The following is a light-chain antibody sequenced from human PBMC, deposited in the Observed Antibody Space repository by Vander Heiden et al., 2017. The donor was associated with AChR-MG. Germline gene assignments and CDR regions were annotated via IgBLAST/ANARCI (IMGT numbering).Light chain of an antibody. CDR1: SSNIPPGYD. CDR3: QSYDSGLSGSGV. J-gene: IGLJ3*02. CDR2: ANN. Sequence: QPVLTQPPSVSGAPGQRVAISCTRSSSNIPPGYDVHWYQQIPGTAPKLLIFANNNRPSGVPDRFSGFKSSTSASLAITGLQAEDEAVYYCQSYDSGLSGSGVFGGGTTLTVL. V-gene: IGLV1-40*01.